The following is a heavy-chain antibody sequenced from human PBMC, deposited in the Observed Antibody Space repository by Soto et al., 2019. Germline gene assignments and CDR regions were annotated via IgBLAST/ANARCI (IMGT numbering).Heavy chain of an antibody. V-gene: IGHV4-59*01. CDR2: IFYSGST. D-gene: IGHD2-21*02. J-gene: IGHJ4*02. Sequence: QVQLQESGPGLVKPSETLSLTCTVSGDSINNDYWSWIRQPPGRGLEWIGYIFYSGSTNYNPSLKSRFTMSVDRSKNHFSLQLTSVNSADTAVYYCVTGGDGYRFDYWGQGTLVTVSS. CDR3: VTGGDGYRFDY. CDR1: GDSINNDY.